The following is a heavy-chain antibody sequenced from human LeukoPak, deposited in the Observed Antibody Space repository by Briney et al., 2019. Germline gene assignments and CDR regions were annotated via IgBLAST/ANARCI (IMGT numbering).Heavy chain of an antibody. D-gene: IGHD4-17*01. Sequence: PGGSLRLSCAASGFTFSSYGMHWVRQAPGKGLEWVAVIWYDGSNKYYADSVKGRFTISRDNSKNTLYLQMNSPRAEDTAVYYCARDPASLRSYYYYYGMDVWGQGTTVTVSS. J-gene: IGHJ6*02. V-gene: IGHV3-30*19. CDR1: GFTFSSYG. CDR3: ARDPASLRSYYYYYGMDV. CDR2: IWYDGSNK.